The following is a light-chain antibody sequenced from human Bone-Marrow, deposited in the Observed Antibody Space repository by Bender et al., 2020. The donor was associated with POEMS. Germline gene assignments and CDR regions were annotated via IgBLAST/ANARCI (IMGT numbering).Light chain of an antibody. Sequence: QSALTQPASVSGSPGQSITISCTGTSNDVGGYNYVSWYQQHPGKAPKVMIYDVNNRPSGVSNRFSGSKSGNTASLTISGLQAEDEADYYCSLYTSSSTVVFGGGTKLTVL. CDR2: DVN. J-gene: IGLJ2*01. CDR3: SLYTSSSTVV. CDR1: SNDVGGYNY. V-gene: IGLV2-14*01.